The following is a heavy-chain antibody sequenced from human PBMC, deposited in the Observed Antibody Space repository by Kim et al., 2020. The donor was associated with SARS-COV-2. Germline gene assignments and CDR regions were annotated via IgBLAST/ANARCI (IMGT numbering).Heavy chain of an antibody. CDR3: AKFSGVYRGDY. J-gene: IGHJ4*02. D-gene: IGHD1-26*01. CDR2: ISYDGSNK. Sequence: GGSLRLSCAASGFTFSSYAMHWVRQAPGKGLEWVAVISYDGSNKYYADSVKGRFTISRDNSKNTLYLQMNSLRAEDTAVYYCAKFSGVYRGDYWGQGTLVTVSS. V-gene: IGHV3-30-3*01. CDR1: GFTFSSYA.